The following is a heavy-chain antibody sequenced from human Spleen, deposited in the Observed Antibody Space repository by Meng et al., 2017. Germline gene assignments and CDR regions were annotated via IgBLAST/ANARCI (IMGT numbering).Heavy chain of an antibody. D-gene: IGHD6-25*01. V-gene: IGHV1-2*06. CDR1: GYNFPDYW. CDR3: ARDEDISAAGKLFGDY. Sequence: ASVKVSCKPSGYNFPDYWLHWVRRALGQGLEWMGRINPKSGDTHYAQKFQARVTMTGDTSIIIAYMELSGLRSDETAMYYCARDEDISAAGKLFGDYWGQGTLVTVSS. J-gene: IGHJ4*02. CDR2: INPKSGDT.